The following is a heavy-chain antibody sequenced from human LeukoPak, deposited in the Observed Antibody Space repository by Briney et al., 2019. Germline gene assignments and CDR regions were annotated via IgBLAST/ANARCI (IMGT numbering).Heavy chain of an antibody. J-gene: IGHJ5*02. V-gene: IGHV3-11*01. CDR1: GFTFSDHS. D-gene: IGHD3-16*01. CDR3: AKSRIGMITFNL. CDR2: FSSLGSII. Sequence: GGSLRLSCAASGFTFSDHSMIWIRQAPGKGLEWISYFSSLGSIIYYADSVKGRFTLSTDNAKNSVYLQMNSLRAEDTAVYYCAKSRIGMITFNLWGQGTVVTVSS.